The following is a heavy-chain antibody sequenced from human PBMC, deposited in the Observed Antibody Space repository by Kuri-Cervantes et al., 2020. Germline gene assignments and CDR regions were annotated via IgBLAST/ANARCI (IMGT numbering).Heavy chain of an antibody. CDR2: INHSGST. D-gene: IGHD3-22*01. J-gene: IGHJ1*01. Sequence: SETLSLTCAVYGGPFSGYYWSWIRQPPGKGLEWIGEINHSGSTNYNPSLKSRVTISVDTSKNQFSLKLSSVTAADTAVYYCASRSMIVGRGYFQHWGQGTLVTVSS. V-gene: IGHV4-34*01. CDR1: GGPFSGYY. CDR3: ASRSMIVGRGYFQH.